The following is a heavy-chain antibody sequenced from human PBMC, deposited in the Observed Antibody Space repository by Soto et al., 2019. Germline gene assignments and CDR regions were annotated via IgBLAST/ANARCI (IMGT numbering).Heavy chain of an antibody. D-gene: IGHD3-10*01. Sequence: SETLSLTCTVSGGSISSYYWSWIRQPPGKGLEWIGYIYYSGSTNYNPSLKSRVTISVDTSKNQFSLKLSSVTAADTAAYYCARPLFGRGNWFDPWGQGTLVTVSS. CDR1: GGSISSYY. CDR3: ARPLFGRGNWFDP. V-gene: IGHV4-59*01. J-gene: IGHJ5*02. CDR2: IYYSGST.